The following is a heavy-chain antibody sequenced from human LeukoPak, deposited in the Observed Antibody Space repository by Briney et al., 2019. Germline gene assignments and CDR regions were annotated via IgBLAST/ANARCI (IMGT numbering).Heavy chain of an antibody. CDR2: IWYDGSNK. J-gene: IGHJ6*04. V-gene: IGHV3-30*19. CDR3: AREKMRRSYHPGYGMDV. D-gene: IGHD1-14*01. CDR1: GFTFSSYG. Sequence: GRSLRLSCAASGFTFSSYGMHWVRQAPGKGLEWVAVIWYDGSNKYYADSVKGRFTISRDNSKNTLYLQMNSLSAEDTAVYYCAREKMRRSYHPGYGMDVWGKGTTVTVSS.